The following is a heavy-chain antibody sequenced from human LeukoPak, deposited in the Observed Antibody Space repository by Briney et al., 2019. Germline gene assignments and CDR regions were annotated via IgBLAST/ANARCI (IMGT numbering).Heavy chain of an antibody. V-gene: IGHV1-2*02. CDR3: ARGPQYYYGFMSPKLTLSQDAFDI. Sequence: GASVKVSCKASGYTFTGYYMHWVRQAPGQGLEWMGWINPNSGGTNYAQKFQGRVTMTRDTSISTAYMELSRLRSDDTAVYYCARGPQYYYGFMSPKLTLSQDAFDIWGQGTMVTVCS. D-gene: IGHD3-10*01. CDR2: INPNSGGT. CDR1: GYTFTGYY. J-gene: IGHJ3*02.